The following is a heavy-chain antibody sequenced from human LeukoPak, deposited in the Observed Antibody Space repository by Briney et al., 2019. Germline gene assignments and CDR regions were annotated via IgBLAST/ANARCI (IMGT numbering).Heavy chain of an antibody. CDR2: INPNSGGT. CDR1: GYTFTGYY. D-gene: IGHD3-22*01. J-gene: IGHJ4*02. Sequence: ASVKVSCKASGYTFTGYYMHWVRQAPGQGLEWMGWINPNSGGTNYAQKFQGRVTMTRDTSISTAYMELSRLRSDDTAVYYCARIGDHDGSGYYYGDYWGQGTLVTVSS. CDR3: ARIGDHDGSGYYYGDY. V-gene: IGHV1-2*02.